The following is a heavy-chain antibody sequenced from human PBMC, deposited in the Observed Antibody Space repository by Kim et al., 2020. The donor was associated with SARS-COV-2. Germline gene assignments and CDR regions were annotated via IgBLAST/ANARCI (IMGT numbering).Heavy chain of an antibody. CDR3: ARDPGRQWPDY. J-gene: IGHJ4*02. Sequence: GGSLRLSCAASGFTFSSYGMHWVRQAPGKGLEWVAVISYDGSNKYYADSVKGRFTISRDNSKNTLYLQMNSLRAEDTAVYYCARDPGRQWPDYWGQGTLVTVSS. CDR2: ISYDGSNK. D-gene: IGHD6-19*01. V-gene: IGHV3-33*05. CDR1: GFTFSSYG.